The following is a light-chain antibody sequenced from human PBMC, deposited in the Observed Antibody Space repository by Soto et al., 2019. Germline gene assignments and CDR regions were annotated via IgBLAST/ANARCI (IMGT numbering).Light chain of an antibody. CDR3: EQVNSYPLT. J-gene: IGKJ4*01. V-gene: IGKV1-9*01. CDR2: AAS. CDR1: QGISSS. Sequence: DLQLTQSPSFLSASVGDRVTITCRASQGISSSLAWYQQKPGKAPNLLIYAASTLQTGVPTRFSGSGSGTEFTLTISSLQPEDFASYYCEQVNSYPLTFGGGTKVEIK.